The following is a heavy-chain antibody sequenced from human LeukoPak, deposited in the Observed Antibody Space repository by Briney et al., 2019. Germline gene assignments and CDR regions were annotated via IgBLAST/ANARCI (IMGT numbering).Heavy chain of an antibody. V-gene: IGHV3-21*01. J-gene: IGHJ6*03. Sequence: GGSLRLSCAAPGFTFSSYSMNWVRQAPGKGLEWVSSISSSSSYIYYADSVKGRFTISRDNAKNSLYLQMNSLRAEDTAMYYCARDQVRYYYYYMDVWGKGTTVTVSS. CDR3: ARDQVRYYYYYMDV. CDR1: GFTFSSYS. CDR2: ISSSSSYI.